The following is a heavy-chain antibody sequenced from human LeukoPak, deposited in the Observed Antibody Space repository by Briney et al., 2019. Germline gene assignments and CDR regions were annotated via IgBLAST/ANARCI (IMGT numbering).Heavy chain of an antibody. CDR2: ISYDGSNK. D-gene: IGHD5-18*01. Sequence: GGSLRLSCAASGFTFSSYGMHWVRQAPGKGLEWVAVISYDGSNKYYADSVKGRFTISRDNSKNTLYLQMNSLRAEDTAVYYCAKVVPPEIGIQLWPIDYYFDYWGQGTLVTVSS. J-gene: IGHJ4*02. CDR1: GFTFSSYG. V-gene: IGHV3-30*18. CDR3: AKVVPPEIGIQLWPIDYYFDY.